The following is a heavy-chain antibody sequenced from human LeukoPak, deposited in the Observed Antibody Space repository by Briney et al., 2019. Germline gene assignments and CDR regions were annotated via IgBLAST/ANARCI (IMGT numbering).Heavy chain of an antibody. J-gene: IGHJ4*02. CDR3: ALELPHLDY. V-gene: IGHV1-69*05. Sequence: ASVKLSCKDAGGTFSSYAISWVRQAPGQGLEWMGGIIPIFGRANYAQKSHGRVTITTDESTSTAYMELSSLRSEDTAVYYCALELPHLDYWGQGTLVTVSS. D-gene: IGHD1-7*01. CDR1: GGTFSSYA. CDR2: IIPIFGRA.